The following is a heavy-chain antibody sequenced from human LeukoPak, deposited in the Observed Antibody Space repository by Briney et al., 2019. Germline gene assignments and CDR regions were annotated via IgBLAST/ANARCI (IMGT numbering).Heavy chain of an antibody. CDR1: GGSFSVYY. CDR3: GLSTTRATTRTIDY. D-gene: IGHD4-17*01. Sequence: SGTLSLTCAVYGGSFSVYYWSWICQPPGKGLEWIGEVSRGGSTKYSPSLKSRVTISLDTSNNQVSLKLSSVTAADTAMYYCGLSTTRATTRTIDYWGQGTLVTVSS. V-gene: IGHV4-34*01. J-gene: IGHJ4*02. CDR2: VSRGGST.